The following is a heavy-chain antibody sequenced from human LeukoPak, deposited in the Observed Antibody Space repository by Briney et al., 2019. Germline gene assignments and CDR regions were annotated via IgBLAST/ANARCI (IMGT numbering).Heavy chain of an antibody. J-gene: IGHJ4*02. Sequence: SETLSLTCTVSGGSISSYYWSWIRQPPGKGLEWIGYIHYSGSTNYKASLKSRVSISVDTSKNQFSLKLSSVTAADTAVYYCARGGTYYYDSSGYYLLWGQGTLVTVSS. CDR1: GGSISSYY. CDR2: IHYSGST. V-gene: IGHV4-59*01. D-gene: IGHD3-22*01. CDR3: ARGGTYYYDSSGYYLL.